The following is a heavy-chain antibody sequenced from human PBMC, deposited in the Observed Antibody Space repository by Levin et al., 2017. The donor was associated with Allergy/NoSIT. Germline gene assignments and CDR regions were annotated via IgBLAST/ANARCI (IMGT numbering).Heavy chain of an antibody. D-gene: IGHD3-10*01. CDR3: AKCTSIIGFGPQEGAFDI. V-gene: IGHV3-20*04. Sequence: GESLKISCAASGFTFDDYGMSWVRQAPGKGLEWVSGINWNGGSTGYADSVKGRFTISRDNAKNSLYLQMNSLRAEDTALYYCAKCTSIIGFGPQEGAFDIWGQGTMVTVSS. J-gene: IGHJ3*02. CDR1: GFTFDDYG. CDR2: INWNGGST.